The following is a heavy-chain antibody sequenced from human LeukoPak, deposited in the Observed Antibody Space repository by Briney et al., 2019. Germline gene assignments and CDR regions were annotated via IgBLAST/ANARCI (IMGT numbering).Heavy chain of an antibody. CDR2: ISGSGGST. D-gene: IGHD2-2*02. CDR1: GFTFSSYW. Sequence: GGSLRLSCAASGFTFSSYWMSWVRQAPGKGLEWVSAISGSGGSTYYADSVKGRFTISRDNSKNTLYLQMNSLRAEDTAVYYCVGCSSTSCYTYWGQGTLVTVSS. V-gene: IGHV3-23*01. J-gene: IGHJ4*02. CDR3: VGCSSTSCYTY.